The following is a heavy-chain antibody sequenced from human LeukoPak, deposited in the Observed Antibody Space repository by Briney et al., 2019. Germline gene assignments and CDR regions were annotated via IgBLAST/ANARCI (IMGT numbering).Heavy chain of an antibody. CDR3: TRPNGGDCP. D-gene: IGHD2-21*02. V-gene: IGHV3-73*01. J-gene: IGHJ4*02. Sequence: GGSLRLSCAASGFTFSGSAMHWVRQASGKGLEWVGRIRSKANSYATAYAASVKGRFTISRDDSKNTAYLQMNRLKTEDTAVYYCTRPNGGDCPWGQGTLVTVSS. CDR2: IRSKANSYAT. CDR1: GFTFSGSA.